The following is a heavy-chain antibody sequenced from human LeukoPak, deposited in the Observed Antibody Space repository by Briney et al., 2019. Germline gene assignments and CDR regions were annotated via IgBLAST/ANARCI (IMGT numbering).Heavy chain of an antibody. CDR3: AKGPAMVRGTFDP. CDR2: ISGSGGNT. CDR1: GFTFSSYA. J-gene: IGHJ5*02. Sequence: SGGSLRLSCATSGFTFSSYAMSWVRQAPGKGLEWVSSISGSGGNTYYTYSVKGRFTIAKAYTKNTMHLQMNSLRTEETAVYYCAKGPAMVRGTFDPWGQGTLVTVSS. D-gene: IGHD3-10*01. V-gene: IGHV3-23*01.